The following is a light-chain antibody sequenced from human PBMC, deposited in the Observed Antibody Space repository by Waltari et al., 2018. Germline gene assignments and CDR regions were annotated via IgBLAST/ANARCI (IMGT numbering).Light chain of an antibody. V-gene: IGKV3-15*01. Sequence: EIVMTQSPATLSVSPGERATLSCRASQSVSSNLAWYQQKPGQAPRHLIYGASTRATGIPARFSGSGSGTEFTLTISSLQSEDFAVYYCQQFGTFGQGTKVEIK. CDR1: QSVSSN. CDR2: GAS. J-gene: IGKJ1*01. CDR3: QQFGT.